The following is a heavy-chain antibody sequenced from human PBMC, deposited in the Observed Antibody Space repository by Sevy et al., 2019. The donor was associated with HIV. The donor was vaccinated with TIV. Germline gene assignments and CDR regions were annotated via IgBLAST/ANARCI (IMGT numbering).Heavy chain of an antibody. CDR1: DGSFNGYY. J-gene: IGHJ5*02. Sequence: SETLSLTCAVHDGSFNGYYWNWIRQLPGKGLEWIGEINESGITYYNPSLKSRVTISVDTSKKQFSLKLNSVTAVDSAVYFCARSPPVVVVPGAPSWFDPWGQGTLVTVSS. CDR3: ARSPPVVVVPGAPSWFDP. V-gene: IGHV4-34*01. CDR2: INESGIT. D-gene: IGHD2-2*01.